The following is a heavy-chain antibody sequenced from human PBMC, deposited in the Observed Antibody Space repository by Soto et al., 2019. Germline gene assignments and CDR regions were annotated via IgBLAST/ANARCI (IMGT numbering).Heavy chain of an antibody. V-gene: IGHV4-4*02. CDR3: AGVVGGYYYGMDV. Sequence: QVQLQESGPGLVKPSGTLSLTCAVSGGSISSSNWWSWVRQPPGKGLEWIGEIYHSGSTNYNPSLKSRVTRSVDTSKNQFSLKLSSVTAADTAEYYCAGVVGGYYYGMDVWGQGTTVTVSS. D-gene: IGHD2-2*01. J-gene: IGHJ6*02. CDR1: GGSISSSNW. CDR2: IYHSGST.